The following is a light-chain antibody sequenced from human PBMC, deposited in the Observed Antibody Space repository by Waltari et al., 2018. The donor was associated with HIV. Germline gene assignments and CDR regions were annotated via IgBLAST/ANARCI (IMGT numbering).Light chain of an antibody. CDR3: SSDGGSSIWL. CDR2: EAI. CDR1: SSDVGNYNL. Sequence: QSALTQPASVSGSPGQSITISCTGTSSDVGNYNLVSWYQQHPGKAPKLIIYEAIKRPSGVSDRISGSKSASTTSLTISGLQADDEADYFCSSDGGSSIWLFGGGTKLTVL. J-gene: IGLJ2*01. V-gene: IGLV2-23*01.